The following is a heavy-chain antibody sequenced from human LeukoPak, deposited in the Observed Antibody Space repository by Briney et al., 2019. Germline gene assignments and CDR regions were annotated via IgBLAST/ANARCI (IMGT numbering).Heavy chain of an antibody. J-gene: IGHJ2*01. CDR1: GFTFSSYE. V-gene: IGHV3-48*03. D-gene: IGHD2-2*01. CDR3: ARIRIPGWYFDL. Sequence: GGSLRLSCAASGFTFSSYEMNWVRQAPGKGLEWVSYISSSGSTIYYADSMKGRFTISRDNAKNSLYLQMNSLRAEDTAVYYCARIRIPGWYFDLWGRGTLVTVSS. CDR2: ISSSGSTI.